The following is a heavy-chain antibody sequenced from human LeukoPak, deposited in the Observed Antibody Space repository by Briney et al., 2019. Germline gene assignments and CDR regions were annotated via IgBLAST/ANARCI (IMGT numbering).Heavy chain of an antibody. D-gene: IGHD6-19*01. CDR1: FFSFSNYA. V-gene: IGHV3-30*04. CDR2: TAYDGSNQ. J-gene: IGHJ6*03. CDR3: AHTPGSGWVGGVYGYYYYMDV. Sequence: PGGSLRLSCAASFFSFSNYAMHWVRQAPGKGLECVAITAYDGSNQYYTDSVRGRFSISRDNAKSMLYLHMTSLRADNKAPSCSAHTPGSGWVGGVYGYYYYMDVWGKGTTVTVSS.